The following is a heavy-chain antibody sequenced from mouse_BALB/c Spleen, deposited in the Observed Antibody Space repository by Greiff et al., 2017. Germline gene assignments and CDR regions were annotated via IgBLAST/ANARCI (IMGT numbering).Heavy chain of an antibody. Sequence: VQLQQSGAELVRPGVSVKISCKGSGYTFTDYAMHWVKQSHAKSLEWIGRINPYNGDTFYNQKFKGKATLTVDKSSSTAHMELLSLTSEDSAVYYCGRSGTTVRSDFFAYWGQGTLVTVSA. CDR1: GYTFTDYA. CDR2: INPYNGDT. J-gene: IGHJ3*01. V-gene: IGHV1-37*01. CDR3: GRSGTTVRSDFFAY. D-gene: IGHD1-1*01.